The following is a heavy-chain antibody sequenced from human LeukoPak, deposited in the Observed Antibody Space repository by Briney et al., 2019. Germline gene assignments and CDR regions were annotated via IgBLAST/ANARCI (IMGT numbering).Heavy chain of an antibody. Sequence: GGSLRLSCPLSGFTFSSYAMSWVRQAPGRGLEWVSAISGSGGITFYADSVKGRFTISRDNSKNTLYLQMNSLRAEDTAVYYCAKNYDSSGYSLFDYWGQGTLVTVSS. CDR1: GFTFSSYA. CDR2: ISGSGGIT. CDR3: AKNYDSSGYSLFDY. J-gene: IGHJ4*02. V-gene: IGHV3-23*01. D-gene: IGHD3-22*01.